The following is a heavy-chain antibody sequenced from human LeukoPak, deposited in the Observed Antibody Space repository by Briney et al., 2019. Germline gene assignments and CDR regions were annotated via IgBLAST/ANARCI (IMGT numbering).Heavy chain of an antibody. Sequence: SETLSLTCTVSGGSISSSSFYWGWIRQPPGKGLEWIGSIYYRGSTYYHPSLKSRVTISVDMSENQVSLKLRSVTAADTAVYYCTEFYIDRSGYADYWGQGTLVTVSS. J-gene: IGHJ4*02. CDR2: IYYRGST. CDR3: TEFYIDRSGYADY. V-gene: IGHV4-39*01. D-gene: IGHD3-22*01. CDR1: GGSISSSSFY.